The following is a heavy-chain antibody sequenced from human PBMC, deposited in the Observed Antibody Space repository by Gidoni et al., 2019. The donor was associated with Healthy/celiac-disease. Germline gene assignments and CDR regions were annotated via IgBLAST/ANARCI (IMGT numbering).Heavy chain of an antibody. D-gene: IGHD3-3*01. V-gene: IGHV1-69*01. J-gene: IGHJ6*02. CDR3: ARGDYYDFWSGYYTHYYYGMDV. Sequence: QVQLVQSGAEVKKPGSSVKVSCKASGGTFSSYAISWVRQAPGQGLEWMGGIIPIFVTANYAQKFQGRVTITADESTSTAYMELSSLRSEDTAVYYCARGDYYDFWSGYYTHYYYGMDVWGQGTTVTVSS. CDR1: GGTFSSYA. CDR2: IIPIFVTA.